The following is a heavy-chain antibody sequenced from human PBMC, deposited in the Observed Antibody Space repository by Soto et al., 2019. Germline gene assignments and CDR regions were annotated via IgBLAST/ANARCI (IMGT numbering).Heavy chain of an antibody. CDR1: GFTFSSYA. CDR3: AKQAVGEWVDFWSGPDWFDP. D-gene: IGHD3-3*01. V-gene: IGHV3-23*01. Sequence: GGSLRLSCAASGFTFSSYAVSWVRQAPGKGLEWVSAISGSGGSTYYADSVKGRFTISRDNSKNTLYLQMNSLRAEDTAVYYCAKQAVGEWVDFWSGPDWFDPWGQGTLVTVSS. J-gene: IGHJ5*02. CDR2: ISGSGGST.